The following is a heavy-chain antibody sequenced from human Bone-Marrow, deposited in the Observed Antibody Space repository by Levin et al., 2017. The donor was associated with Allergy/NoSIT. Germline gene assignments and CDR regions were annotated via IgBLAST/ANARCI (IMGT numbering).Heavy chain of an antibody. J-gene: IGHJ6*02. CDR1: GYTFINYW. CDR3: AREAVTGPGDTLYYYGMDV. CDR2: IFPGDSET. D-gene: IGHD6-19*01. V-gene: IGHV5-51*01. Sequence: GESLKISCQASGYTFINYWIGWVRQMPGEGLEWMGIIFPGDSETRYNPSFQGQVTMSVDKSIDTAFLQWTSLKASDSAIYFCAREAVTGPGDTLYYYGMDVWGQGTAVTVSS.